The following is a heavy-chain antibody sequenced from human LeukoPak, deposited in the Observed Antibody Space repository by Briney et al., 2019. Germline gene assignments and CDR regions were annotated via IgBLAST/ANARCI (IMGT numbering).Heavy chain of an antibody. J-gene: IGHJ4*02. CDR2: FHNSGTS. CDR1: DDSISDYY. Sequence: SETLSLTCTASDDSISDYYRGWIRQPPGKGLEWIGYFHNSGTSTYNPSLKSRVTISVDTSKNQFSLKLSSVTAADTAVYYCARVPSSSVYFDYWGQGTLVTVSS. V-gene: IGHV4-59*01. CDR3: ARVPSSSVYFDY. D-gene: IGHD6-6*01.